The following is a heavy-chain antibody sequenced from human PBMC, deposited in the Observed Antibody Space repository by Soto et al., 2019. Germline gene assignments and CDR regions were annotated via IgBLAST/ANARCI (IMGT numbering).Heavy chain of an antibody. J-gene: IGHJ4*02. D-gene: IGHD4-17*01. Sequence: SETLSLTCSVSGGSVSNKTYYWSWIRQPPGKRLEWIGYVYYSGTTNYNPSLKSRVTISVDLPKNQFSLRLSSVTTADTALYYCARTTAVPNTLRSRYFFDYWGQGTLVTVSS. CDR3: ARTTAVPNTLRSRYFFDY. CDR2: VYYSGTT. CDR1: GGSVSNKTYY. V-gene: IGHV4-61*01.